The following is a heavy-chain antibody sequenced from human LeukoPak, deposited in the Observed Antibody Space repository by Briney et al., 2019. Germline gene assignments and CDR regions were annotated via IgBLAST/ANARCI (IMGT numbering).Heavy chain of an antibody. Sequence: ASVKVSCRASGGTFSSYAISWVRQAPGQGLEWIGEIIPIFGTANYAQKFQGRVTITPDESTSTAYMELSSLRSEDTAVYYCARGRAYNYDFWSGSMSSQSGNWFDPWGQGTLVTVSS. CDR2: IIPIFGTA. D-gene: IGHD3-3*01. CDR3: ARGRAYNYDFWSGSMSSQSGNWFDP. J-gene: IGHJ5*02. CDR1: GGTFSSYA. V-gene: IGHV1-69*01.